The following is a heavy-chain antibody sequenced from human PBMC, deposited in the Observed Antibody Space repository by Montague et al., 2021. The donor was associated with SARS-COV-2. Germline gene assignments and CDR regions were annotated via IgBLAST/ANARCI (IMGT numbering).Heavy chain of an antibody. CDR1: GGSISSSNW. J-gene: IGHJ3*02. CDR2: IYHSGST. CDR3: ARGRYYYDSSGYYPPDAFDI. V-gene: IGHV4-4*02. D-gene: IGHD3-22*01. Sequence: SETLSLTCAVSGGSISSSNWWSWVRQPPGKGLEWIGEIYHSGSTNYNPSLKSRVTISVDKSKNQSSLKLSSVTAADTAVYYCARGRYYYDSSGYYPPDAFDIRGQGTMVTVSS.